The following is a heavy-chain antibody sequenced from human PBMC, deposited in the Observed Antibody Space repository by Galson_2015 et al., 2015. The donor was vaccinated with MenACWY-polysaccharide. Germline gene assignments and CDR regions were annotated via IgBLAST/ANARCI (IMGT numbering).Heavy chain of an antibody. CDR1: GYTFTSYD. CDR3: ATISTGPPYAMDV. J-gene: IGHJ6*02. Sequence: SVKVSCKASGYTFTSYDINWVRQATGQGLGWMGWMNPNTGKTGYAQQFQGRVTLTRSTSISTAYMELSSLRSDDTAVYYCATISTGPPYAMDVWGQGTTVTVSS. D-gene: IGHD3-9*01. CDR2: MNPNTGKT. V-gene: IGHV1-8*01.